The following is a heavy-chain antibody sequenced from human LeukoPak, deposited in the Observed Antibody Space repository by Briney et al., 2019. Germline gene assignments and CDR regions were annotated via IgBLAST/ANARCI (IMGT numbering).Heavy chain of an antibody. D-gene: IGHD6-19*01. J-gene: IGHJ6*03. CDR1: GGSISSGGYY. Sequence: PSETLSLTCTVSGGSISSGGYYWSWIRQPPGKGLEWIGYIYHSGSTYYNPSLKSRVTISVDRSKNQFSLKLSSVTAADTAVYYCARDRRGQWLIYYYYMNVWGKGTTVTVSS. CDR3: ARDRRGQWLIYYYYMNV. V-gene: IGHV4-30-2*01. CDR2: IYHSGST.